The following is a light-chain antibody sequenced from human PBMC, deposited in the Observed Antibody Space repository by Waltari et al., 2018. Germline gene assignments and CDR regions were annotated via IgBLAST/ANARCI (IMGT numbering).Light chain of an antibody. CDR2: DTS. V-gene: IGKV3-11*01. Sequence: EFVLTQCLATLSLSPGERATLSCWASQSVDMYFAWYQQRAGQAPRLLIYDTSNRATDIPARFSGSGSETDFSLTISSLEPEDCAVYYCQQRRNWPLTFGGGTKVEIK. CDR1: QSVDMY. CDR3: QQRRNWPLT. J-gene: IGKJ4*01.